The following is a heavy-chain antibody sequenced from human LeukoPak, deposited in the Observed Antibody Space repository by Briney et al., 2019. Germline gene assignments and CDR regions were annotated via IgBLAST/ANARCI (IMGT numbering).Heavy chain of an antibody. CDR2: IYTSGST. CDR3: ARDLRTYSSSFSYYYYMDV. CDR1: GGSISSYY. D-gene: IGHD6-6*01. V-gene: IGHV4-4*07. J-gene: IGHJ6*03. Sequence: KPSETLSLTCTVSGGSISSYYWSWIRQPAGKGLEWIGRIYTSGSTNYNPSLKSRVTMSVDTSKNQFSLKLSSVTAADTAVYYCARDLRTYSSSFSYYYYMDVWGKGTTVTVSS.